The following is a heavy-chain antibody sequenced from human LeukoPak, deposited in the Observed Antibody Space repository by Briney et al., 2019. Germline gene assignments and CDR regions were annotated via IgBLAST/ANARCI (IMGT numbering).Heavy chain of an antibody. J-gene: IGHJ4*02. Sequence: GESLQISCKGSGYSFTSYRIGWVRQMPGKGLEWMGIIYPGDSDTRYSPSFQGQVTISADKSISTAYLQWSSLKASDTAMYYCARLGKFCSSTSCSHFDYWGQGTLVTVSS. CDR1: GYSFTSYR. V-gene: IGHV5-51*01. CDR2: IYPGDSDT. CDR3: ARLGKFCSSTSCSHFDY. D-gene: IGHD2-2*01.